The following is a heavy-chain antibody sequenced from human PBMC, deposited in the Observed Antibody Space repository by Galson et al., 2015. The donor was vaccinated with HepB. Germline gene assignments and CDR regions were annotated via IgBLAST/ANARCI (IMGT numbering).Heavy chain of an antibody. V-gene: IGHV3-66*02. D-gene: IGHD3-3*01. J-gene: IGHJ6*02. CDR2: IYSGGST. CDR1: GFTVSSNY. Sequence: SLRLSCAASGFTVSSNYMSWVRQAPGKGLEWVSVIYSGGSTYYADSVKGRFTISRDNSKNTLYLQMNSLRAEDTAVYYRARDPGAGDFWSGYYISIGFRDYYYGMDVWGQGTTVTVSS. CDR3: ARDPGAGDFWSGYYISIGFRDYYYGMDV.